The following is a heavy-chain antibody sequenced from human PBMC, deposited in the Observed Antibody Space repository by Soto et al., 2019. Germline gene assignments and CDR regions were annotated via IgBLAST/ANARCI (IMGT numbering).Heavy chain of an antibody. CDR2: VSLGGGA. V-gene: IGHV4-4*02. CDR1: GVSITSTDW. CDR3: AGSTADTTLKASSF. D-gene: IGHD4-4*01. Sequence: QVQLQESGPGLVKPSETLSLSCAVSGVSITSTDWWSWVRQPPGKGLQWIGEVSLGGGANYTPSLKSRVPISVDNSKNQFSLTLNSVTAADTAVYFCAGSTADTTLKASSFWGQGTLVTVSS. J-gene: IGHJ4*02.